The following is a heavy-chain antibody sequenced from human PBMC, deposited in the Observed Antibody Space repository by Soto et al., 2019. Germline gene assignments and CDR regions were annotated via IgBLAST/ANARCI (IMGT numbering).Heavy chain of an antibody. CDR2: INAGNGNT. CDR3: ARESALLWFGATLYGMDV. CDR1: GYTLSEVA. V-gene: IGHV1-3*01. Sequence: ASGNGACKGSGYTLSEVAVHWGGQGQRQKLEWMGWINAGNGNTKYSQKFQGRVTITRDTSASTAYMELSSLRSEDTAVYYCARESALLWFGATLYGMDVWGQGTTVTVSS. J-gene: IGHJ6*02. D-gene: IGHD3-10*01.